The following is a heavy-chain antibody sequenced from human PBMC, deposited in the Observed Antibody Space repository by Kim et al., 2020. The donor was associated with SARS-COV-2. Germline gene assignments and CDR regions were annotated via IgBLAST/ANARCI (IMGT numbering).Heavy chain of an antibody. CDR2: ISGSGGST. J-gene: IGHJ4*02. CDR1: GFTFSSYA. Sequence: GGSLILSCAASGFTFSSYAMSWVRQAPGKGLEWVSAISGSGGSTYYADSVKGRFTISRDNSKNTLYLQMNSLRAEDTAVYYCAKDRGLYKQQLVPFDYWGQGTLVTVSS. CDR3: AKDRGLYKQQLVPFDY. D-gene: IGHD6-13*01. V-gene: IGHV3-23*01.